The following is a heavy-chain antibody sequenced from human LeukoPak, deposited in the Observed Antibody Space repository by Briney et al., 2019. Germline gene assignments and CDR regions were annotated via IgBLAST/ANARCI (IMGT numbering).Heavy chain of an antibody. Sequence: ASVKVSCKASGYTFTSYYMHWVRQAPGQGLEWMGIINPSGGSTSYAQKFQGRVTMTRDMSTSTVYMELSSLRSEDTAVYYCARDYGCSGGSCYSPPYYYYYTDVWGKGTTVTVSS. D-gene: IGHD2-15*01. CDR1: GYTFTSYY. CDR2: INPSGGST. CDR3: ARDYGCSGGSCYSPPYYYYYTDV. J-gene: IGHJ6*03. V-gene: IGHV1-46*01.